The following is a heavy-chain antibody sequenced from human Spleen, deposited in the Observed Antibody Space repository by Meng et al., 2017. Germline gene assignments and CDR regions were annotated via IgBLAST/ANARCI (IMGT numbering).Heavy chain of an antibody. Sequence: QFQFMQGGAGLLNPSETLSLTCVVSGGSFSDYYWSWIRQPQGKGLEWIGEINHSGSTNYNPSLESRATISVDTSQNNLSLKLSSVTAADSAVYYCARGPTTMAHDFDYWGQGTLVTVS. V-gene: IGHV4-34*01. D-gene: IGHD4-11*01. J-gene: IGHJ4*02. CDR3: ARGPTTMAHDFDY. CDR2: INHSGST. CDR1: GGSFSDYY.